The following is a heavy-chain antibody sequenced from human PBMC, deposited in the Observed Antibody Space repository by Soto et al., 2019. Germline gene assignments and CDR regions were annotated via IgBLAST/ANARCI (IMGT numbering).Heavy chain of an antibody. D-gene: IGHD2-2*01. CDR3: ARGSVVPAAVYYYMDV. V-gene: IGHV1-3*01. J-gene: IGHJ6*03. Sequence: ASVKVSCKASGYTFTSYAMHWVRQAPGQRLEWMGWINAGNGNTKYSQKFQGRVAITRDTSASTAYMELSSLRSEDTAVYYCARGSVVPAAVYYYMDVWGKGTTVTVSS. CDR2: INAGNGNT. CDR1: GYTFTSYA.